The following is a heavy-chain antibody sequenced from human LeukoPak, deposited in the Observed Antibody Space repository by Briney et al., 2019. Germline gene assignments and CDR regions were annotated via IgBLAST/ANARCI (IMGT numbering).Heavy chain of an antibody. CDR1: GGSISSSSYY. Sequence: SETLSLTCIVSGGSISSSSYYWSWIRQPPGKGLEWIGEINHSGSTNYNPSLKSRVTISVDTSKNQFSLKLSSVTAADTAVYYCATGWFGELLVNDYWGQGTLVTVSS. J-gene: IGHJ4*02. V-gene: IGHV4-39*07. CDR2: INHSGST. CDR3: ATGWFGELLVNDY. D-gene: IGHD3-10*01.